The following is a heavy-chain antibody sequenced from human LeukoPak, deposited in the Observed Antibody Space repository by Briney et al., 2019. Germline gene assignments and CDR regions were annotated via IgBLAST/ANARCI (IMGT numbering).Heavy chain of an antibody. J-gene: IGHJ4*02. Sequence: SETLSLTCAVYGGSFSGYYWSWIRQPPGKGLEWIGEINHSGSTYYNPSLKSRVTISVDRSKNQFSLKLSSVTAADTAVYYCARGGPKVGYCSSTSCPPIFDYWGQGTLVTVSS. CDR3: ARGGPKVGYCSSTSCPPIFDY. CDR2: INHSGST. V-gene: IGHV4-34*01. D-gene: IGHD2-2*01. CDR1: GGSFSGYY.